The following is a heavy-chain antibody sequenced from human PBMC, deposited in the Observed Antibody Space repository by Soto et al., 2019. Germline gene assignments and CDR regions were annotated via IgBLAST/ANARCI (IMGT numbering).Heavy chain of an antibody. CDR2: INHSGST. CDR3: ARKRFGQLVFDP. Sequence: ASETLSLTCAVYGGSFSGYYWRWIRQPPGKGLEWIGEINHSGSTNYNPSLKSRVTISVDTSKNQFSLKLSSVTAADTAVYYCARKRFGQLVFDPWGQGTLVTVSS. D-gene: IGHD6-6*01. V-gene: IGHV4-34*01. J-gene: IGHJ5*02. CDR1: GGSFSGYY.